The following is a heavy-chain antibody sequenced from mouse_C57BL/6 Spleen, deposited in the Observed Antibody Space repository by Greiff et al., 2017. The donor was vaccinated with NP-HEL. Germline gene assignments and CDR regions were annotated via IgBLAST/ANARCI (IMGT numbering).Heavy chain of an antibody. D-gene: IGHD2-5*01. CDR3: ARHEEEAYYSNYGYAMDY. CDR1: GYTFTEYT. J-gene: IGHJ4*01. Sequence: VQLQQSGAELVKPGASVKLSCKASGYTFTEYTIHWVKQRSGQGLEWIGWFYPGSGSIKYNEKFKDKATLTADISSSTVYMELSRLTSEDSAVYCCARHEEEAYYSNYGYAMDYWGQGTSVTVSS. CDR2: FYPGSGSI. V-gene: IGHV1-62-2*01.